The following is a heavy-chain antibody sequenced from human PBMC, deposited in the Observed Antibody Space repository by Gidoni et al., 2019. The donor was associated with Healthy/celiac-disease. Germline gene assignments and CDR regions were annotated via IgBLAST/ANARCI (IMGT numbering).Heavy chain of an antibody. CDR2: ISSSSSTI. Sequence: EVQLVESGGGLVQPGGSLRLSCAASGFTFSSYSMNWVRQAPGKGLEWVSYISSSSSTIYYADSVKGRFTISRDNAKNSLYLQMNSLRDEDTAVYYCARFQHILTGYRVVDQDFDYWGQGTLVTVSS. CDR1: GFTFSSYS. V-gene: IGHV3-48*02. J-gene: IGHJ4*02. D-gene: IGHD3-9*01. CDR3: ARFQHILTGYRVVDQDFDY.